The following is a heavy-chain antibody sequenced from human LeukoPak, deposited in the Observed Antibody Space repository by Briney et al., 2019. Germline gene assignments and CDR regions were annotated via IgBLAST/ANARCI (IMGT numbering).Heavy chain of an antibody. J-gene: IGHJ3*02. CDR3: ASWATRGSGWYGGNI. Sequence: PSETLSLTCAVYGGSFSGYYWSWIRQPPGKELEWIGEINDSGSTNYNASLKSRVTISVDRSKKEYSLKMSSVTAADTAVYYCASWATRGSGWYGGNIWGQGTMVTVSS. CDR2: INDSGST. V-gene: IGHV4-34*01. CDR1: GGSFSGYY. D-gene: IGHD6-19*01.